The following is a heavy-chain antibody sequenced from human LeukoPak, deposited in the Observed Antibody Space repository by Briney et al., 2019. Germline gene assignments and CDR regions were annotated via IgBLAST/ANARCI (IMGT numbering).Heavy chain of an antibody. D-gene: IGHD1-1*01. CDR2: IDNSGSAT. Sequence: GGSLRLSCAASGFTFTDHYMTWIRQTPGKGLEWLSYIDNSGSATYYVDSVKGRFTISRDNAKNSLYLQMNSLRAEDTAVYYCASRLWKDGDQDYWGQGTLVTVSS. CDR1: GFTFTDHY. CDR3: ASRLWKDGDQDY. V-gene: IGHV3-11*01. J-gene: IGHJ4*02.